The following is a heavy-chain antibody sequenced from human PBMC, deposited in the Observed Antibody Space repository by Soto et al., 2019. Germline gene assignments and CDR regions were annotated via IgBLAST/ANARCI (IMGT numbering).Heavy chain of an antibody. V-gene: IGHV3-48*02. Sequence: EVQLVESGGGLVQPGGSLRLSCAASGFTFSSYSMNWVRQAPGKGLEWVSYISSSSSTIYYADSVKGRFTISRDNAKNSLYLQMNSLRDEDTAVYYCAGESKRLIWFGDDFDYWGQGTLVTVSS. D-gene: IGHD3-10*01. J-gene: IGHJ4*02. CDR3: AGESKRLIWFGDDFDY. CDR2: ISSSSSTI. CDR1: GFTFSSYS.